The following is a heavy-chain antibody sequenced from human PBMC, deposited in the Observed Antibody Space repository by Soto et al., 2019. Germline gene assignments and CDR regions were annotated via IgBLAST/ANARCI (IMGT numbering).Heavy chain of an antibody. D-gene: IGHD5-12*01. CDR1: GGTFSSYA. V-gene: IGHV1-69*01. Sequence: GASVKVSCKASGGTFSSYAISWVRQAPGQGLEWMGGIIPIFGTANYAQKFQGRVTITADESTSTAYMELSSLRSEDTAVYYCARGGSGNGYNLYYFDYWGQGTLVTVSS. J-gene: IGHJ4*02. CDR3: ARGGSGNGYNLYYFDY. CDR2: IIPIFGTA.